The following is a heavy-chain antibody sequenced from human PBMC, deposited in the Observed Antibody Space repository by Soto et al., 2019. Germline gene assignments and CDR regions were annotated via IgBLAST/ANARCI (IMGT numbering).Heavy chain of an antibody. D-gene: IGHD3-3*01. Sequence: GGSVKVSCKASGGTFSSYSISWVRQAPGQGLEWMGGIIPIFGTANYAQKFQGRVTITADESTSTAYMELSSLRSEDTAVYYCARDPGRSGYPMDVWGQGTTVTVSS. CDR1: GGTFSSYS. J-gene: IGHJ6*02. CDR3: ARDPGRSGYPMDV. CDR2: IIPIFGTA. V-gene: IGHV1-69*13.